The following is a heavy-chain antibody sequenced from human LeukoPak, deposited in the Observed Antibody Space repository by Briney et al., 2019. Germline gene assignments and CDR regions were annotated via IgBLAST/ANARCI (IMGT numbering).Heavy chain of an antibody. V-gene: IGHV3-11*01. CDR3: ARGSMTTVPAFDY. CDR1: GFTFSDYY. J-gene: IGHJ4*02. D-gene: IGHD4-17*01. CDR2: ISSSGSTI. Sequence: GGSLRLSCAASGFTFSDYYVSWIRQAPGKGLEWVSYISSSGSTIYYADPVKGRFTISRDNAKNSLYLQMNSLRAEDTPVYYCARGSMTTVPAFDYWGQGTLVTVSS.